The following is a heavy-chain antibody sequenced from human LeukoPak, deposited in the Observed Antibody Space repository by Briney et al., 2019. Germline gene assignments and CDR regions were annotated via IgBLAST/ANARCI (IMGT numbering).Heavy chain of an antibody. CDR3: ARQDYYGSGSFAYYFDY. V-gene: IGHV4-39*01. Sequence: SETLSLTCTVSGGSVSSGSSYWGCIRQPPGKGLEWIGSIYYSGSTYYNPSLKSRVTISVDTSKNQFSLKLSSVTAADTAVYYCARQDYYGSGSFAYYFDYWGQGTLVTVSS. D-gene: IGHD3-10*01. CDR2: IYYSGST. CDR1: GGSVSSGSSY. J-gene: IGHJ4*02.